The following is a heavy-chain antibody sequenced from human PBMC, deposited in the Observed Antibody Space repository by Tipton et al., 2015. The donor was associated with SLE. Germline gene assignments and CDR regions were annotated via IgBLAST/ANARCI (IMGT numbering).Heavy chain of an antibody. CDR2: INPSGGST. CDR1: GFTLNDYY. V-gene: IGHV1-46*02. CDR3: ARGPYYDSSGYYNY. Sequence: QVQLVQSGAEVKKPGASVKVSCKTSGFTLNDYYMHWVRQAPGQGLEWMGIINPSGGSTRYAQKFQGRVTMTRDTSTSTVYMELSSLRSEDTAVYYCARGPYYDSSGYYNYWGQGTLVTVSS. D-gene: IGHD3-22*01. J-gene: IGHJ4*02.